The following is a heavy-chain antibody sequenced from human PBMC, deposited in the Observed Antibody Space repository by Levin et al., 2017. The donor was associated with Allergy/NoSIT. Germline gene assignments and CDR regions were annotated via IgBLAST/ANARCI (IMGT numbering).Heavy chain of an antibody. CDR3: HVATIDSNAWYFQY. CDR2: ISNNGGGT. Sequence: GGSLRLSCAASGFTFSNYPMHWVRQAPGKGLEYVSTISNNGGGTYYANSVKGRFTISRDNSKNTLYLQMDSLRAEDMAVYYCHVATIDSNAWYFQYWGQGTLVTVSS. V-gene: IGHV3-64*01. CDR1: GFTFSNYP. J-gene: IGHJ4*02. D-gene: IGHD6-19*01.